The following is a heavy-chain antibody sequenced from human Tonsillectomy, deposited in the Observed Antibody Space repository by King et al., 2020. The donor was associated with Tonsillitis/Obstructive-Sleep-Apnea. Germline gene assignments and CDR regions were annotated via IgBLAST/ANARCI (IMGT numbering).Heavy chain of an antibody. CDR1: GYTFTTYA. D-gene: IGHD1-7*01. CDR2: INAGNGNT. CDR3: ARAGTTVSYYYYYMYV. Sequence: QLVQSGAEVKKPGASVKVSCKASGYTFTTYAMHWVRQASGQRLEWMGWINAGNGNTKYSQKFQGRVTITRDTSASTAYMEWSRLRSEDTAVYYCARAGTTVSYYYYYMYVWGKGTTVTVSS. V-gene: IGHV1-3*01. J-gene: IGHJ6*03.